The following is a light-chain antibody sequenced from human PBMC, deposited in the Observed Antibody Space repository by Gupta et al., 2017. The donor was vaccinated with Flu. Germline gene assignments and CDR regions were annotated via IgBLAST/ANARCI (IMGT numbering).Light chain of an antibody. Sequence: QTVVTQEPSFSVSPGGTVTLTCGLNSGSVPTSHYPSWYQQTPGQAPRTLIYTTNVRSSGVPGRVSGSILGNNAALTITGAQADDESYYDCMLYIDSGIGVFGGGTKVTVL. CDR1: SGSVPTSHY. CDR2: TTN. V-gene: IGLV8-61*01. J-gene: IGLJ3*02. CDR3: MLYIDSGIGV.